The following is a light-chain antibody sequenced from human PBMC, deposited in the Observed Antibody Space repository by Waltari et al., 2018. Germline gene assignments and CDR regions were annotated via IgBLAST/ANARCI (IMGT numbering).Light chain of an antibody. V-gene: IGKV3-11*01. J-gene: IGKJ4*01. CDR3: QQRSNWPLT. CDR2: DTS. CDR1: QSVRNF. Sequence: DTVLTPSPATLSLSPGERATLSCRASQSVRNFLAWYQQKPGQAPRLLIYDTSNRATGIPARFSGSGFGTDFTLTISSLEPEDFAVYYCQQRSNWPLTFGGGTKVEIK.